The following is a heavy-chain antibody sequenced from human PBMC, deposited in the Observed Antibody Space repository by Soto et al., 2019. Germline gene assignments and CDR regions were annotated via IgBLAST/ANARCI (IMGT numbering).Heavy chain of an antibody. CDR3: ARSHCSGGSCYLGAFDI. Sequence: ASVKVSCKASGYTFTSYGISWVRQAPGQGLEWMGWISAYNGNTNYAQKLQGRVTMTRDTSTSTVYMDVSSLRFDDTAVYYCARSHCSGGSCYLGAFDIWGQGTMVTVSS. CDR2: ISAYNGNT. D-gene: IGHD2-15*01. J-gene: IGHJ3*02. V-gene: IGHV1-18*01. CDR1: GYTFTSYG.